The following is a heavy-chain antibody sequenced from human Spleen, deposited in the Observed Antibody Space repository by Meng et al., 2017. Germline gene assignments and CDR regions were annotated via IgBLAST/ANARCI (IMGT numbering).Heavy chain of an antibody. Sequence: QVQLQESGPGLVKPSAPLSLTCSVSGGSITDYYWSWIRQPPGKGLEWIGYIYYSGNNNYNPSLRSRVTISVDTSKNQVSLKLSSVTAADTAVYYCARGSDAPDYWGQGTLDTVSS. CDR3: ARGSDAPDY. CDR1: GGSITDYY. CDR2: IYYSGNN. D-gene: IGHD2-2*01. V-gene: IGHV4-59*01. J-gene: IGHJ4*02.